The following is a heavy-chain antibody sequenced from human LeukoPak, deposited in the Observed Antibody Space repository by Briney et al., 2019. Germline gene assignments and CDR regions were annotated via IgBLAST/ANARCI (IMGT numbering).Heavy chain of an antibody. CDR2: IIPILGIA. CDR1: GGTFSSYA. Sequence: GASVKVSCKASGGTFSSYAISWVRQAPGQGLEWMGRIIPILGIANYAQKFQGRVTITADKSTSTAYMELSSLRSEDTAVYYCCSHLNQGTMYSSSWYYFDYWGQGTLVTVSS. D-gene: IGHD6-13*01. CDR3: CSHLNQGTMYSSSWYYFDY. J-gene: IGHJ4*02. V-gene: IGHV1-69*04.